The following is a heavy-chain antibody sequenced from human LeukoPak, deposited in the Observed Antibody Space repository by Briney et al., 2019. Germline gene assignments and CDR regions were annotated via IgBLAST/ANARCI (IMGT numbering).Heavy chain of an antibody. CDR2: IYYSGST. CDR3: ARLSDSSSWVDY. CDR1: GGSISSSSYY. J-gene: IGHJ4*02. D-gene: IGHD6-13*01. V-gene: IGHV4-39*01. Sequence: KSSETLSLTCTVSGGSISSSSYYWGWIRQPPGKGLEWIGSIYYSGSTYYNPSLKSRVTISVDTSKNQFSLKLSSVTAADTAVYYCARLSDSSSWVDYWGQGTLVTVSS.